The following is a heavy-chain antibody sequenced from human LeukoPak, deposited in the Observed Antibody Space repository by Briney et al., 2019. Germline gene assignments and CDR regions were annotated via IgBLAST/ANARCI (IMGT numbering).Heavy chain of an antibody. CDR1: GVSISNSNYY. CDR2: IYHSGST. CDR3: ARNGANSGIDY. J-gene: IGHJ4*02. V-gene: IGHV4-39*01. Sequence: PSETLSLTCTVSGVSISNSNYYWGWIRPPPGKGREWIGSIYHSGSTYYNPSLKSPVTISVDTSKNQLSLILSPVTAADTAVYYCARNGANSGIDYWGQGTLVTVSS. D-gene: IGHD1-26*01.